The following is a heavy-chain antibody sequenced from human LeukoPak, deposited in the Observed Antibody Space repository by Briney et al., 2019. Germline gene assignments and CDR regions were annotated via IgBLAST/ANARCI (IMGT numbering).Heavy chain of an antibody. Sequence: SETLSLTCTVSGGSIGSDNYYWDWIRQPPGKGLEFIAGIFYTGTTYYNPSLKSRVTISVDTSKNQFSLKLSSVTAADTAVYYCARQSSIAARPWGGPRNWFDPWGQGTLVTVSS. J-gene: IGHJ5*02. CDR1: GGSIGSDNYY. CDR3: ARQSSIAARPWGGPRNWFDP. CDR2: IFYTGTT. D-gene: IGHD6-6*01. V-gene: IGHV4-39*01.